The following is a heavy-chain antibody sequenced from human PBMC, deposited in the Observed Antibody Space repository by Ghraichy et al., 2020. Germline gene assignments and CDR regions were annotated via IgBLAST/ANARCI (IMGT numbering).Heavy chain of an antibody. J-gene: IGHJ4*02. CDR2: TYM. CDR3: ARDLGGSWGYFDS. CDR1: GFTFSDYN. V-gene: IGHV3-69-1*01. D-gene: IGHD2-15*01. Sequence: GGSLRLSCAASGFTFSDYNMNWVRQAPGKGPEWVSSTYMFYADSVKGRFTISRDNLKSSLYLQMNSLRAEDSGVYYCARDLGGSWGYFDSWGQGTLVTVSS.